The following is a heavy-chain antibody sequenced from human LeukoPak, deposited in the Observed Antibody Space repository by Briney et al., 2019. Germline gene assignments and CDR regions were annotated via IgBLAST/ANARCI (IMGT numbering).Heavy chain of an antibody. J-gene: IGHJ5*02. V-gene: IGHV3-30*18. CDR1: GFTFANYA. CDR3: AKDSSYGSGSTHWFDP. Sequence: GGSLRLSCAASGFTFANYAMSWVRQAPGKGLEWVAVISYDGSNKYYADSVKGRFTISRDNSKNTLYLQMNSLRAEDTAVYYCAKDSSYGSGSTHWFDPWGQGTLVTVSS. D-gene: IGHD3-10*01. CDR2: ISYDGSNK.